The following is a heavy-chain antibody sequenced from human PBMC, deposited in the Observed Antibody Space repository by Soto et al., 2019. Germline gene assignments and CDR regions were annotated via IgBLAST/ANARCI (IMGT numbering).Heavy chain of an antibody. J-gene: IGHJ4*02. D-gene: IGHD3-22*01. V-gene: IGHV4-4*02. CDR3: ARERYFDNSGYLDS. CDR1: GGSISYSYW. CDR2: IFHSGST. Sequence: SETLSLTWSVSGGSISYSYWWSLFRQPPGKGLEWIGEIFHSGSTNYSPSLKSRVTISVDKSQNHCSLNLSFVTAADTAVYYCARERYFDNSGYLDSWGQGTLVTVSS.